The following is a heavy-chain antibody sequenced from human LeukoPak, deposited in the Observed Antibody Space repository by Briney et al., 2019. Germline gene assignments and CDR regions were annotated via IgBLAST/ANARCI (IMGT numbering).Heavy chain of an antibody. D-gene: IGHD3/OR15-3a*01. V-gene: IGHV3-30*18. CDR2: ISYDGSNK. J-gene: IGHJ4*02. Sequence: GGSLRLSCAASGFTFSSYGMHWVRQAPGKGLEWVAVISYDGSNKYYADSVKGRFTISRDNPKNTLYLQMNSLRAEDTAVYYCAKSALGLDDYWGQGTLVTVSS. CDR3: AKSALGLDDY. CDR1: GFTFSSYG.